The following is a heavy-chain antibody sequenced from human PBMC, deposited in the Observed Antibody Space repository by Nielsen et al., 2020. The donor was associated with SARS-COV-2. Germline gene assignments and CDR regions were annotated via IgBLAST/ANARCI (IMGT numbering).Heavy chain of an antibody. V-gene: IGHV3-30*18. J-gene: IGHJ4*02. D-gene: IGHD3-22*01. CDR3: AKDLWVVRLLAPLFDY. CDR2: ISYDGSNK. Sequence: GESLKISCEASGFTFRSYGMHWVRQAPGKGLEWVAVISYDGSNKYYADSVKGRFSISRDNSKNTLYLQMNSLRAEDTAVYYCAKDLWVVRLLAPLFDYWGQGTLVTVSS. CDR1: GFTFRSYG.